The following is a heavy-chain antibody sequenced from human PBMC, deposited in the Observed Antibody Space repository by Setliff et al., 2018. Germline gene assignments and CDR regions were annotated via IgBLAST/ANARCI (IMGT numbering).Heavy chain of an antibody. CDR1: GYTFTSYA. CDR2: INAGNGNT. CDR3: ARDSGPQRYYFDY. V-gene: IGHV1-3*01. Sequence: ASVKVSCKASGYTFTSYAMHWVRQAPGQRLEWMGWINAGNGNTKYSQKFQGRVTITRDTSASSAYMELSSLRSEDTAVYYCARDSGPQRYYFDYWGQGTLVTVSS. J-gene: IGHJ4*02. D-gene: IGHD2-15*01.